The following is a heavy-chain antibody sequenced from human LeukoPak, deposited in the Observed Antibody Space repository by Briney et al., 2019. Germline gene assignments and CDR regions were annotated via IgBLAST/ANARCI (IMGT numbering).Heavy chain of an antibody. CDR2: IKYDGSEK. V-gene: IGHV3-7*01. J-gene: IGHJ4*02. D-gene: IGHD3-22*01. Sequence: GGSLRLSCAASGFTFSNYWMTWFRQTPGKDLEWVGNIKYDGSEKYYVDSVKGRFTISRDNAKNSLYLHLSSLRAEDTAVYYCARSGSSYDGSQSWFDYWGQGTLVTVSS. CDR1: GFTFSNYW. CDR3: ARSGSSYDGSQSWFDY.